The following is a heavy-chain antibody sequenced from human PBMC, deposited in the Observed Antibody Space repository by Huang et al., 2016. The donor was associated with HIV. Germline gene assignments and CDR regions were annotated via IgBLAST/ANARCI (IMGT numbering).Heavy chain of an antibody. J-gene: IGHJ4*02. D-gene: IGHD5-12*01. V-gene: IGHV3-23*01. Sequence: EVQVLESGGGLVQPGGSLRLSCAASGFTFSTNGMSWVRQVPGKGLEWVSVVSGSGGTTYYADSVKGRFTISSDNSKNTLYLQMSSLRAEDTAVYYCVKGYRGLANWGQGTLVTVSS. CDR3: VKGYRGLAN. CDR2: VSGSGGTT. CDR1: GFTFSTNG.